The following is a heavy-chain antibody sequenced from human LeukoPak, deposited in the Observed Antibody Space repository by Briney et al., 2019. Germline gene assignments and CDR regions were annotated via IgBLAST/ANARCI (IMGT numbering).Heavy chain of an antibody. V-gene: IGHV4-34*01. J-gene: IGHJ4*02. CDR3: ARGRQTYYYDSSGNGPFDY. CDR1: GGSFSGYY. Sequence: SETLSLTCAVYGGSFSGYYWSWIRQPPGKGLEWIGEINHSGSTNYNPSLKSRVTISVDTSKNQFSLKLSSVTAADTAVYYCARGRQTYYYDSSGNGPFDYWGQGTLVTVPS. CDR2: INHSGST. D-gene: IGHD3-22*01.